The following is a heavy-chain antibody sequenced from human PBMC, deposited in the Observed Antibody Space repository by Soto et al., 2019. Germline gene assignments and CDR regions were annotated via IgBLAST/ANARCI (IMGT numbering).Heavy chain of an antibody. CDR2: INPSGGST. CDR1: GYTFTSYY. Sequence: GASVKVSCKASGYTFTSYYMHWVRQAPGQGLEWMGIINPSGGSTSYAQKFQGRVTMTRDTSTSTVYMELSSLRSEDTAVYYCARSKRHDFWSGPLDYYYYGMDVRGQGTTVTVSS. V-gene: IGHV1-46*01. CDR3: ARSKRHDFWSGPLDYYYYGMDV. J-gene: IGHJ6*02. D-gene: IGHD3-3*01.